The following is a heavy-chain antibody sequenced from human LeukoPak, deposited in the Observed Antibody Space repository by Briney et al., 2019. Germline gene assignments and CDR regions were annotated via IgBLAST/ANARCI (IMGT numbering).Heavy chain of an antibody. V-gene: IGHV4-61*01. CDR2: IYYSGST. Sequence: SETLSLTCTVSGGSLSSGSYYWSWLRQPPGTGLEWIGYIYYSGSTNYNPSLKSRVNISVDTSKNQFSLKLSSVTAADTAVYYCARYARGVVVPAASIYYGMDVWGKGTTVTVSS. D-gene: IGHD2-2*01. CDR3: ARYARGVVVPAASIYYGMDV. J-gene: IGHJ6*04. CDR1: GGSLSSGSYY.